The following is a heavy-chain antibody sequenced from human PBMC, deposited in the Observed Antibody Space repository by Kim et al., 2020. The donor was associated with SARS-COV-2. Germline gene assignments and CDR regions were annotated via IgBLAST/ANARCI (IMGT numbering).Heavy chain of an antibody. CDR3: SRGGGAGLPNIHYYFFLDV. J-gene: IGHJ6*01. CDR2: IIPALRAA. V-gene: IGHV1-69*13. CDR1: GGNFKSFA. D-gene: IGHD3-16*01. Sequence: SVKVSCTTSGGNFKSFAINWMREAPGRGLEWMGGIIPALRAANYAQKSQGRVAITADDSSTTAYMELSGLTSEDNAGYYCSRGGGAGLPNIHYYFFLDV.